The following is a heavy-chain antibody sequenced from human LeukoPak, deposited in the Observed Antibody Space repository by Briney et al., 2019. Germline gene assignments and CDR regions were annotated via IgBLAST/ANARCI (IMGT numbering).Heavy chain of an antibody. D-gene: IGHD6-19*01. J-gene: IGHJ4*02. CDR3: ARGGSGWYSYYFDY. V-gene: IGHV3-48*04. CDR2: ISSSSSTI. Sequence: PGGSLRLSCAASGFTFSSYSMNWVRQAPGKGLEWVSYISSSSSTIYYADSVKGRFTISRDNAKNTLYLQMNSLRAEDTAVYYCARGGSGWYSYYFDYWGQGTLVTVSS. CDR1: GFTFSSYS.